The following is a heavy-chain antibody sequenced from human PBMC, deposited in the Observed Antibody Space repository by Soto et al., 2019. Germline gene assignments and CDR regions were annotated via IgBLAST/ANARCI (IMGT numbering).Heavy chain of an antibody. Sequence: QEQLVESGGGLVRPGGSLRLSCAASGFTFSAYYMTWMRQAPGKGLEWVSYITSSSDYTNYAGSVKGRFTISRDNAKNSLYLQMNSLRVEDTAVYYCVRDYYYGMDVWGQGTRVPVSS. V-gene: IGHV3-11*05. CDR1: GFTFSAYY. CDR2: ITSSSDYT. J-gene: IGHJ6*02. CDR3: VRDYYYGMDV.